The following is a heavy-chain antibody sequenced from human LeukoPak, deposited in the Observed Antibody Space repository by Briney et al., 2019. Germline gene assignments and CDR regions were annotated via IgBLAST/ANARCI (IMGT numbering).Heavy chain of an antibody. CDR2: ISGSGGST. CDR3: AKLVAVAGFSY. V-gene: IGHV3-23*01. D-gene: IGHD6-19*01. CDR1: GFTFSSYG. Sequence: GGTLRLSCAASGFTFSSYGMSWVRQAPGKGLEWVSAISGSGGSTYYADSVKGRFTISRDNSKNTLYLQMNSLRAEDTAVYYCAKLVAVAGFSYWGQGTLVTVSS. J-gene: IGHJ4*02.